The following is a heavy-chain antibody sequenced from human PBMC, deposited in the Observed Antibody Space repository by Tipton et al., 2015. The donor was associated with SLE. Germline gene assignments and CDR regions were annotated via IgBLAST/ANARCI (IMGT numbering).Heavy chain of an antibody. J-gene: IGHJ3*01. D-gene: IGHD4-23*01. Sequence: TLSLTCAISGYSISTSDSNWWGWIRQPPGKGLEWIGYIYYRGTAYYNPSLRSRVTVSVDTSKNQFSLRLNSVTAVDTAVYYCARTFYGGGDAFDVWGQGTKVSVSS. CDR3: ARTFYGGGDAFDV. CDR1: GYSISTSDSNW. CDR2: IYYRGTA. V-gene: IGHV4-28*01.